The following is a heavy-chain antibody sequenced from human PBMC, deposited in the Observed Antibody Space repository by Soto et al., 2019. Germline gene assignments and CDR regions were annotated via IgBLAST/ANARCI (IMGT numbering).Heavy chain of an antibody. V-gene: IGHV1-69*13. CDR1: GGTFSSYA. CDR2: IIPIFGTA. CDR3: ARAGSERLRLPASLDY. Sequence: SLKVSCKASGGTFSSYAISWVRQAPGQGLEWMGGIIPIFGTANYAQKFQGRVAITADESTSTAYMELSSLRSEDTAVYYCARAGSERLRLPASLDYWGQGTLVTVSS. J-gene: IGHJ4*02. D-gene: IGHD5-12*01.